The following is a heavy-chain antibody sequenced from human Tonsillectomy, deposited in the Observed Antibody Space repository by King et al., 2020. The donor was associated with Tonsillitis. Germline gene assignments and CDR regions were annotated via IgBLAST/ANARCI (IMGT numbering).Heavy chain of an antibody. Sequence: LQLQESGSGVVKPSQTLSLTCAVSGGSISSGGYSWSWIRQPPGKGLEWIGYIYHSGSTYYNPSLKSRVTISVDRSKNQFSLKLSSVTAADTAVYYCARGGAYCGGDCYFLGYNWFDPWGQGTLVTVSS. CDR1: GGSISSGGYS. CDR2: IYHSGST. D-gene: IGHD2-21*02. V-gene: IGHV4-30-2*01. CDR3: ARGGAYCGGDCYFLGYNWFDP. J-gene: IGHJ5*02.